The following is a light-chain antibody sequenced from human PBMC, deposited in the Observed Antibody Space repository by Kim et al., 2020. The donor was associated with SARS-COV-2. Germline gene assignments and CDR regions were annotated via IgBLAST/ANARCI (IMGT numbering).Light chain of an antibody. CDR2: GAS. V-gene: IGKV3-20*01. CDR3: QQYASSRT. J-gene: IGKJ1*01. Sequence: LSPGERAPLSCRASQSVTNRYLAWYQQKPGQAPRLLIYGASTRATGIPDRFSGSGSGTDFTLTISRLEPEDFAVYYCQQYASSRTFGQGTKVDIK. CDR1: QSVTNRY.